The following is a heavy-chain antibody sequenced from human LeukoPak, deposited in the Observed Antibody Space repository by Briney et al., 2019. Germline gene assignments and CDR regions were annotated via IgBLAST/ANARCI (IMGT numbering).Heavy chain of an antibody. Sequence: PGGSLRLSCAASGFTFSSHWMSWVRQAPGKGLEGLANIKQDGSEKYYVDSVKGRFTISRDKAKNSLYLQMNSLRAEDKAVYYCARQMQNAYYYGSGSYERYFDYWGQGTLVTVSS. CDR2: IKQDGSEK. D-gene: IGHD3-10*01. J-gene: IGHJ4*02. CDR1: GFTFSSHW. V-gene: IGHV3-7*01. CDR3: ARQMQNAYYYGSGSYERYFDY.